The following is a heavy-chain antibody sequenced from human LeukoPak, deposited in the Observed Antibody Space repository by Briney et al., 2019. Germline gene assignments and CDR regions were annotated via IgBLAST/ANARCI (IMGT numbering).Heavy chain of an antibody. J-gene: IGHJ4*02. CDR1: GYTFTSYY. CDR2: INAGNGNT. Sequence: ASVKVSCKASGYTFTSYYMHWVRQAPGQRLEWMGWINAGNGNTKYSQKFQGRVTITRDTSASTAYMELSSLRSEDTAVYYCARLGEQWLSTSHYFDYWGQGTLVTVSS. V-gene: IGHV1-3*01. D-gene: IGHD6-19*01. CDR3: ARLGEQWLSTSHYFDY.